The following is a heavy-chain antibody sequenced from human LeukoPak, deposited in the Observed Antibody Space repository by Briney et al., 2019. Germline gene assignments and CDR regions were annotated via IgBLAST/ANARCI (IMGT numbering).Heavy chain of an antibody. D-gene: IGHD3-22*01. J-gene: IGHJ3*02. Sequence: GASVKVSCKASGYTFTGYYMHWVRQAPGQGLEWMGWINPNSGGTNYAQKFQGWVTMTRDTSISTAYMELSRLRSDDTAVYYCARGLGRCYYDSSGYDAFDIWGQGTMVTVSS. CDR1: GYTFTGYY. V-gene: IGHV1-2*04. CDR2: INPNSGGT. CDR3: ARGLGRCYYDSSGYDAFDI.